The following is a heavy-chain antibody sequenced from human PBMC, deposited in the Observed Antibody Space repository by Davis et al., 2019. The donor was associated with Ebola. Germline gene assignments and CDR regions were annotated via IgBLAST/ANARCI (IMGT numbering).Heavy chain of an antibody. CDR3: ASDYSGSTIEGFDY. CDR1: GFTFSSYG. D-gene: IGHD1-26*01. CDR2: VSAYNGNT. Sequence: ASVKVSCKASGFTFSSYGFNWVRQAPGQGLEWMGWVSAYNGNTNYAQKFQGRVTMTTDTSTRTAYMELRSLTSDDTAMYNCASDYSGSTIEGFDYWGQGTLVTVSS. V-gene: IGHV1-18*04. J-gene: IGHJ4*02.